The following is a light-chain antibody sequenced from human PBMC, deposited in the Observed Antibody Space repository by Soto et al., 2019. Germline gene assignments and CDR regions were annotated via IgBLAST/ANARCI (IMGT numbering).Light chain of an antibody. J-gene: IGKJ4*01. CDR1: QSVSSN. V-gene: IGKV3-15*01. CDR3: QQYNNWPPPLT. CDR2: GAS. Sequence: EIVMTQSPATLSVSPGERATLSCRASQSVSSNLAWYQQKPGQAPRLLIYGASTRATGIPARFSGSGSGTDFTLTISSPQSEDFAVYYCQQYNNWPPPLTFGGGTKVEIK.